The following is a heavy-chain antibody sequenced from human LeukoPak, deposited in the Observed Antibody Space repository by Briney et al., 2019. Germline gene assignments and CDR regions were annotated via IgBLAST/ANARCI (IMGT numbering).Heavy chain of an antibody. D-gene: IGHD6-13*01. Sequence: PGGSLRLSCAASGFTFSSYSMNWVRQAPGKGLEWVSSISSSSSYIYYADSVKGRFTISRDNAKNSLYLQMNSLRAEDTAVYYCARPYSSSFGLYYFDYWGQGTLVTVSS. CDR2: ISSSSSYI. J-gene: IGHJ4*02. CDR3: ARPYSSSFGLYYFDY. CDR1: GFTFSSYS. V-gene: IGHV3-21*01.